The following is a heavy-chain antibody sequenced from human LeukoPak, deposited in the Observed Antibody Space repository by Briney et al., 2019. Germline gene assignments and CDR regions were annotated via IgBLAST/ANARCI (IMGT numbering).Heavy chain of an antibody. J-gene: IGHJ4*02. CDR3: ARERGRTSVYDY. CDR1: GLTFSSYG. V-gene: IGHV3-33*01. CDR2: IWYDGSNK. D-gene: IGHD3-16*01. Sequence: GGSLRLSCAASGLTFSSYGMHWVRQAPGKGLEWVAVIWYDGSNKYYADSVKGRFTISRDNSKNTLYLQMNSLRAEDTAVYYCARERGRTSVYDYWGQGTLVTVSS.